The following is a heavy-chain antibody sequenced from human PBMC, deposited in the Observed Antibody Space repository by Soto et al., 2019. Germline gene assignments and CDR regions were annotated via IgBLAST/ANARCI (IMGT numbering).Heavy chain of an antibody. CDR1: GYTFTNFG. V-gene: IGHV1-18*01. Sequence: QVQLVQSGAEVKKPGASVKVSCKASGYTFTNFGISWVRQAPGQGLEWMRCISAYNGNTNYDQNFQGRVTMPTDTSTSTSYLGLRSLRSVETVMYSCVSGVSPIDYRGQGTLVTVSS. CDR3: VSGVSPIDY. J-gene: IGHJ4*02. D-gene: IGHD2-21*01. CDR2: ISAYNGNT.